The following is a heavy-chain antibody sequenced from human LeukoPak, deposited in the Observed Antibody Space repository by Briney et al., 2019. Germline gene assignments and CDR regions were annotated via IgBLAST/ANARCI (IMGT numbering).Heavy chain of an antibody. CDR3: ARGYYYDSSGFDY. D-gene: IGHD3-22*01. Sequence: LETLCLTCTVSGGSISSYYWSWIRQPPGKGLEWIGYIYYSGSTNYNPSLKSRVTISVDTSKNQFSLKLSFVTAADTAVYYCARGYYYDSSGFDYWGQGSLVTVSS. CDR1: GGSISSYY. V-gene: IGHV4-59*01. CDR2: IYYSGST. J-gene: IGHJ4*02.